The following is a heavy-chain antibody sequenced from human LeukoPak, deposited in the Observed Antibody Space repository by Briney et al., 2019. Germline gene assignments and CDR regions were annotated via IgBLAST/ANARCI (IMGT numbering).Heavy chain of an antibody. CDR1: GFTFSSYA. CDR2: ISGSGGST. J-gene: IGHJ4*02. Sequence: PGGFLRLSCAASGFTFSSYAMSWVRQAPGKGLEWVSAISGSGGSTYYADSVKGRFTISRDNSKNTLYLQMNSLRAEDTAVYYCAKVFRWFGELLPFDYWGQGTLVTVSS. D-gene: IGHD3-10*01. V-gene: IGHV3-23*01. CDR3: AKVFRWFGELLPFDY.